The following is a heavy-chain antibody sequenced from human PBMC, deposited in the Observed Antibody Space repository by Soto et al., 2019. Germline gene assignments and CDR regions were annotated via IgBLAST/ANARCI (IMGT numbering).Heavy chain of an antibody. CDR1: GGSFSGYY. D-gene: IGHD4-17*01. CDR2: INHSGST. J-gene: IGHJ4*02. CDR3: ARGTATVTTSGYFDY. V-gene: IGHV4-34*01. Sequence: QVQLQQWGAGLLKPSETLSLTCAVYGGSFSGYYWSWIRQPPGKGLEWIGEINHSGSTNYNPSLKSRVTISVDTSKNQFSLKLSSLTAADTAVYYCARGTATVTTSGYFDYWGQGTLVTVTS.